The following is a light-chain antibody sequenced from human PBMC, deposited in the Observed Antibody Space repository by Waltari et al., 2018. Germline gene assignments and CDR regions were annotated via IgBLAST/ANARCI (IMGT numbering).Light chain of an antibody. CDR1: PSVLYNSNNKNY. V-gene: IGKV4-1*01. Sequence: DIVMTQSPDSLAVSLGERATINCKSSPSVLYNSNNKNYLAWFQQKPGQPPKLLIYWASTRESGVPDRFSGSGSGTEFTLTISSLQAEDVAVYYCQQYYTTPYTFGQGTKLEIK. CDR2: WAS. CDR3: QQYYTTPYT. J-gene: IGKJ2*01.